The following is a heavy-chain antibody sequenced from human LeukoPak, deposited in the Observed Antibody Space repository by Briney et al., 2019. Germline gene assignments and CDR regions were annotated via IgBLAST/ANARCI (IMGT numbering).Heavy chain of an antibody. CDR3: AREPIVARPLDY. Sequence: GGSLRLSCAASGFTFSSYTMNWVRQAPGRGLEWVSYISSTSSAIYYADSVKGRFTISRDNAKNSLYLQMNSLRAEDTGVYYCAREPIVARPLDYWGQGTLVTVSS. J-gene: IGHJ4*02. CDR1: GFTFSSYT. D-gene: IGHD6-6*01. CDR2: ISSTSSAI. V-gene: IGHV3-48*01.